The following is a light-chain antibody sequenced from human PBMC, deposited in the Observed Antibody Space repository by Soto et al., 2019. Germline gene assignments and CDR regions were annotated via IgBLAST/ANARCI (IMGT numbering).Light chain of an antibody. CDR3: SSYTSSITRV. V-gene: IGLV2-14*01. J-gene: IGLJ1*01. Sequence: QSVLAQPASVSGSPGQSITISCTGTSSDVGGYNYVSWYQQHPGKAPKLMIYDVSNLPSGVYNRFSGSKSGNTAFLTISGLQVEDEAGYYCSSYTSSITRVFGTETKVTGL. CDR2: DVS. CDR1: SSDVGGYNY.